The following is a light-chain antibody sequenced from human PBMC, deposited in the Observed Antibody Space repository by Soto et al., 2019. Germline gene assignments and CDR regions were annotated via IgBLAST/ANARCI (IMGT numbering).Light chain of an antibody. CDR1: SSNIGSNP. Sequence: QSVPTQPPSASGTPGQRVTISCSGSSSNIGSNPVSWYQQLPGTAPKLLVYSNNQRPSGVPDRFSGSTSGTSASLAISGLHSEDEADYYCAAWDDSLNGYVFGTGTKVTVL. CDR2: SNN. V-gene: IGLV1-44*01. J-gene: IGLJ1*01. CDR3: AAWDDSLNGYV.